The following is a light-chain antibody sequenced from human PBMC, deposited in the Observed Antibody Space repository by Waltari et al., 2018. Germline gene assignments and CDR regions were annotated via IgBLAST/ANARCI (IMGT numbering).Light chain of an antibody. CDR2: DAS. Sequence: EIVLTQSPATLSLSPGERATLSCRASQSVSSYLAWYQQKPGQAPRLLSYDASNRATGIPARFSGSGSGTDFTLTISSLEPEDFAVYYCQQRSNWPPSHYTFGQGTKLEIK. V-gene: IGKV3-11*01. CDR1: QSVSSY. J-gene: IGKJ2*01. CDR3: QQRSNWPPSHYT.